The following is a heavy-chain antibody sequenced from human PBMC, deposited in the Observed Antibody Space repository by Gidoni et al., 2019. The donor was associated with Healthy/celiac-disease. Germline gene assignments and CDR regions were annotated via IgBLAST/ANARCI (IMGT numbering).Heavy chain of an antibody. J-gene: IGHJ6*02. CDR2: INHRGST. CDR1: GGSFTGYY. V-gene: IGHV4-34*01. CDR3: ARGAPPANDYYYGMDV. Sequence: QVQLQQWGAGLLKPSATLSLPCAVYGGSFTGYYWSWIRQPPGKGLEWIGEINHRGSTNYNPSLKSRVTISVDTSKNQFSLKLSSVTAADTAVYYCARGAPPANDYYYGMDVWGQGTTVTVSS.